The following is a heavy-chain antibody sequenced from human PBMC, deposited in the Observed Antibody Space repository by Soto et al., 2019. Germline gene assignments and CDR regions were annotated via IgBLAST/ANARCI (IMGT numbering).Heavy chain of an antibody. J-gene: IGHJ1*01. D-gene: IGHD4-17*01. V-gene: IGHV1-69*04. CDR1: GGTFSSYT. CDR2: IIPILGIA. Sequence: GASVKVSCKASGGTFSSYTISWVRQAPGQGLEWMGRIIPILGIANYAQKFQGRVTITADKSTSTAYMELSSLRSEDTAVYYCAREHGDYDSAEYFQHWGQGTLVTVSS. CDR3: AREHGDYDSAEYFQH.